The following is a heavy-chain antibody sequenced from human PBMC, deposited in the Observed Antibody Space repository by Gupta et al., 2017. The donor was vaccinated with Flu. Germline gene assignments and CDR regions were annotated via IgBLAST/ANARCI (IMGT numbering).Heavy chain of an antibody. Sequence: QVQLVESGGGVVQPGRSLRLSCEAYEFPFSRYDIHWVPQAPGKGLEWVAGISHDGSNKYYADSVKGRFTMSRDNSKNTLYLQMDSLRAEDTAVYYCAKDSGTSIFGVLNPFDPWGQGTLVTVSS. CDR3: AKDSGTSIFGVLNPFDP. D-gene: IGHD3-3*02. CDR1: EFPFSRYD. CDR2: ISHDGSNK. V-gene: IGHV3-30*18. J-gene: IGHJ5*02.